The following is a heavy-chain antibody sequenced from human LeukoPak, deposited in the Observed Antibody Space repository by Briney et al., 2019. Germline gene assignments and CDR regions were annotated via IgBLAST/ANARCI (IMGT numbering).Heavy chain of an antibody. CDR1: GFTFSSYS. D-gene: IGHD2-21*01. J-gene: IGHJ4*02. Sequence: AGGSLRLSCAASGFTFSSYSMNWVRQAPGKGLEWVSSISSSSSYIYYADSVKSRFTVSRDNAKNSLYLQMNSLRAEDTAVYYCARDLGELGFDYWGQGTLVTVSS. V-gene: IGHV3-21*01. CDR2: ISSSSSYI. CDR3: ARDLGELGFDY.